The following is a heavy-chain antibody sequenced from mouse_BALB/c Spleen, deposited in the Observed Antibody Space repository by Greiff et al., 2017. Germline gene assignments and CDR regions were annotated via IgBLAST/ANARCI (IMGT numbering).Heavy chain of an antibody. CDR2: IRYSGST. D-gene: IGHD1-1*01. Sequence: EVQLVESGPGLVKPSQSVSLTCTVTGYSITSDYAWYWMRQFPGNKLERMGYIRYSGSTSYNQSLKSRISITRDTSKNKFFLQLNSVTTEDTATYDCARDGSSYKDYAMDYWGQGTSVTVSA. V-gene: IGHV3-2*02. CDR3: ARDGSSYKDYAMDY. CDR1: GYSITSDYA. J-gene: IGHJ4*01.